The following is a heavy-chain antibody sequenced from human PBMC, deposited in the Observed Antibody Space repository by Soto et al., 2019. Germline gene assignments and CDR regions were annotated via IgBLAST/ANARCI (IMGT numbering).Heavy chain of an antibody. CDR1: GGSISSGDHY. CDR3: ARGSGYCSTTTCSNFDY. Sequence: KTSETLSLTCTVSGGSISSGDHYWSWIRQPPGKGLEWIGYIYYSGSTYYNPSLKSRVTISVDTSKNQFSLKLSSVTAADTAVYYCARGSGYCSTTTCSNFDYWGQGTLVTV. CDR2: IYYSGST. V-gene: IGHV4-30-4*01. D-gene: IGHD2-2*01. J-gene: IGHJ4*02.